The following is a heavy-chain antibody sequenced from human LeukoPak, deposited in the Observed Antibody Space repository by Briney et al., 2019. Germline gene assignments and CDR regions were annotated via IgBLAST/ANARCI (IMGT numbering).Heavy chain of an antibody. D-gene: IGHD3-22*01. J-gene: IGHJ4*02. CDR1: GFTFKYSA. CDR2: ISGSGATT. CDR3: AKDSDTMIVVIWED. Sequence: GGSLRLSCAASGFTFKYSAMSWVRQAPGKGLEWVSAISGSGATTSYVDSVQGRFTISRDNSKNALYLQMDSLRPEDTARYYCAKDSDTMIVVIWEDWGQGTLVAVSS. V-gene: IGHV3-23*01.